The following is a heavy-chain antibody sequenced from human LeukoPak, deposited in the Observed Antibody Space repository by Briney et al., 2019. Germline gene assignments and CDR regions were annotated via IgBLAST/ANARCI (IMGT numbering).Heavy chain of an antibody. CDR3: ACLTTADAFDI. Sequence: SETLSLTCTVGSISSYDWSWIRQPPGKGLEWIGYIYNSGSTNYNPSLKSRVTISVDTSKNQFSLKLSSVTAADTAVYYCACLTTADAFDIWGQGTMVTVSS. CDR1: GSISSYD. CDR2: IYNSGST. D-gene: IGHD3-22*01. J-gene: IGHJ3*02. V-gene: IGHV4-59*01.